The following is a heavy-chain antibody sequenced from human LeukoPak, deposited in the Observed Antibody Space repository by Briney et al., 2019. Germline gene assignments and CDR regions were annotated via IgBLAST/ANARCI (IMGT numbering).Heavy chain of an antibody. J-gene: IGHJ6*03. D-gene: IGHD5-24*01. V-gene: IGHV1-69*13. CDR2: IIPIFGTA. CDR1: GYTFTSYG. Sequence: GASVKVSCKASGYTFTSYGISWVRQAPGQGLEWMGGIIPIFGTANYAQKFQGRVTITADESTSTAYMELSSLRSEDTAVYYCAREMATIRGWYYYMDVWGKGTTVTISS. CDR3: AREMATIRGWYYYMDV.